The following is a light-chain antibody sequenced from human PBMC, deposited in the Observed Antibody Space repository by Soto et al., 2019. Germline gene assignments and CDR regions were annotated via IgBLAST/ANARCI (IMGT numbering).Light chain of an antibody. CDR3: CSSAPESTYV. J-gene: IGLJ1*01. Sequence: QSVLAQPASVSGSPGQSITISCTGTSSHVGAYNSVSWYQQHPHKAPQVIIYKGTQRPSGISNRFSGSTSGTVASLTISGLQADDEADYFCCSSAPESTYVFGTGTKVTVL. CDR2: KGT. CDR1: SSHVGAYNS. V-gene: IGLV2-23*01.